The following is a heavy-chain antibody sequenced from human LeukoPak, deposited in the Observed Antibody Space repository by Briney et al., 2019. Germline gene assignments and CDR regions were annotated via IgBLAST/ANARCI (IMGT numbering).Heavy chain of an antibody. CDR2: IYPGDSDT. CDR1: GYSFTSYW. J-gene: IGHJ4*02. V-gene: IGHV5-51*01. Sequence: PGEPLKISCKGSGYSFTSYWIGWVRQMPGKGLEWMGIIYPGDSDTRYSPSFQGQVTISADKSLSTAYLQWSSLKASDTAMYYCARTMVRGVIASARDYWGQGTLVTVSS. D-gene: IGHD3-10*01. CDR3: ARTMVRGVIASARDY.